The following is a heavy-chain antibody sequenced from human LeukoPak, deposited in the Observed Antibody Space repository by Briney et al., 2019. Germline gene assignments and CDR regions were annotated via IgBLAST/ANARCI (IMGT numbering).Heavy chain of an antibody. Sequence: SENLSLTCTVSGGSISSYYWSWIRQPPGKGLEWIGYVYYSGTTDYNPSLKSRVTMSVDTSQRQFSLRLSSMTTADTAVYYCARLNGYITDYWGQGTLVTVSS. CDR3: ARLNGYITDY. CDR1: GGSISSYY. V-gene: IGHV4-59*01. J-gene: IGHJ4*02. CDR2: VYYSGTT. D-gene: IGHD5-24*01.